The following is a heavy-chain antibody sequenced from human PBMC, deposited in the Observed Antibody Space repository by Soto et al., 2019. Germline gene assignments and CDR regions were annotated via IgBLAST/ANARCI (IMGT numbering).Heavy chain of an antibody. J-gene: IGHJ5*02. D-gene: IGHD2-15*01. Sequence: PGGLMRLSSAASGFTVSSNYMSWIRQATEKGLEWVSVIYSGGSTYYADSVKGRFTISRDNSKNTLYLQMNSLRAEETALYYCARDFAPPSYWFDPWGQGTLVTVSS. CDR2: IYSGGST. V-gene: IGHV3-53*01. CDR3: ARDFAPPSYWFDP. CDR1: GFTVSSNY.